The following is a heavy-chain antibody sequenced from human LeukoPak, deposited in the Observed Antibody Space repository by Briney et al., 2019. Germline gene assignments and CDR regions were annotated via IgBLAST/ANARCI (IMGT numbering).Heavy chain of an antibody. V-gene: IGHV3-74*01. D-gene: IGHD1-26*01. J-gene: IGHJ4*02. CDR3: DY. Sequence: GGSLRLSCVGSGFTFSNYWMNWVRQAPGKGPVWVSRINEDGSRIDYADSVRGRFTISRDSAENTLYLQMNSLYCSRDFVGPDDYWGQGTLVSVSS. CDR2: INEDGSRI. CDR1: GFTFSNYW.